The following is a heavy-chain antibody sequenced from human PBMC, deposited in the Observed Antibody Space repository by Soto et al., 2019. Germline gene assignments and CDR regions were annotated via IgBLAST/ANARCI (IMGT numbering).Heavy chain of an antibody. J-gene: IGHJ4*02. CDR3: ARDFSSSADGFDY. CDR1: GYTFTDNY. Sequence: ASVKVSCKASGYTFTDNYIHWVRQAPGHGREWMGWINPNTGGTNYAQKFQGRVTVTRDTYITTAYMELSRLRSDDTAVYYCARDFSSSADGFDYWGQGTLVTVS. D-gene: IGHD6-6*01. CDR2: INPNTGGT. V-gene: IGHV1-2*02.